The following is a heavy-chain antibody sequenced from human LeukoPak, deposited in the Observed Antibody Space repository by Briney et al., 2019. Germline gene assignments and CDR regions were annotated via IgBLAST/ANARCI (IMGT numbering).Heavy chain of an antibody. D-gene: IGHD3-9*01. CDR2: IYYSGST. V-gene: IGHV4-59*01. CDR1: GGSISTYY. J-gene: IGHJ4*02. CDR3: ARFSNNYDILTGYPMYYFDY. Sequence: SETLSLTCTVSGGSISTYYWSWIRQPPGKGLEWIAYIYYSGSTNYNPSLKSRVTISVDTSKNQFSLKLSSVTAADTAVYYFARFSNNYDILTGYPMYYFDYWGQGTLVTVS.